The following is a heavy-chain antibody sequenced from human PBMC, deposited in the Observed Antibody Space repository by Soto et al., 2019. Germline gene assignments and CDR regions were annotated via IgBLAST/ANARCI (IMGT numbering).Heavy chain of an antibody. V-gene: IGHV1-69*01. CDR2: VIPVFNTS. J-gene: IGHJ4*02. D-gene: IGHD4-17*01. Sequence: QVQLEQSGPEVKRPGTSVKVSCKASGGAFGRYSVRWVRQAPGQGLEWIGGVIPVFNTSNYSLKFQGRVAIFADLSTSTVFMELRSLRSEDTALYYCARGDEMTAVTIFEYWGQGTLVTVSS. CDR1: GGAFGRYS. CDR3: ARGDEMTAVTIFEY.